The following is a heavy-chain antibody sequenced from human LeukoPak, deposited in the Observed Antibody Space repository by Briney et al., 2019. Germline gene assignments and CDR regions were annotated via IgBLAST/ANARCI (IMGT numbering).Heavy chain of an antibody. D-gene: IGHD6-19*01. CDR1: GGSISSYY. J-gene: IGHJ4*02. V-gene: IGHV4-4*07. CDR2: IYTSGST. CDR3: ARHISSGWTYHFDY. Sequence: SETLSLTCTVSGGSISSYYWSWIRQPAGKGLEWIGRIYTSGSTNYNPSLKSRVTISVDTSKNQFSLKLSSVTAADTAVYYCARHISSGWTYHFDYWGQGTLVTVSS.